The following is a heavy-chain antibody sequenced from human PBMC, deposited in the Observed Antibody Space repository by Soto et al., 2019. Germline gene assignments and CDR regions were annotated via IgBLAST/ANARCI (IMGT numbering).Heavy chain of an antibody. CDR1: GFTFSTYG. V-gene: IGHV3-30*03. D-gene: IGHD4-17*01. J-gene: IGHJ4*02. CDR3: AGAGHYGDYGRYFDY. CDR2: ISYDGSNK. Sequence: GGSLRLSCAASGFTFSTYGMHWVRQAPGKGLEWVAVISYDGSNKYYADSVKGRFTISRDNSKNTLYLQMNSLRAEDTAVYYCAGAGHYGDYGRYFDYWGQGTLVTVAS.